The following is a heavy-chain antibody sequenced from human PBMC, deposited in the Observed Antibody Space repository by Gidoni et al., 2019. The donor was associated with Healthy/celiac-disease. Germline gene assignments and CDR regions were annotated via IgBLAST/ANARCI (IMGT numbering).Heavy chain of an antibody. CDR3: ARAFRDYVWGSYRYTTFDY. J-gene: IGHJ4*02. CDR1: GFTFSSYT. Sequence: EVQLVESGGGLVQPGGSLRLSCAASGFTFSSYTLHWVRQAPGKGLEYVSAISSNGGSTYYANSVKGRFTISRDKSKNTLYLQMGSLRAEDMAVYYCARAFRDYVWGSYRYTTFDYWGQGTLVTVSS. D-gene: IGHD3-16*02. CDR2: ISSNGGST. V-gene: IGHV3-64*01.